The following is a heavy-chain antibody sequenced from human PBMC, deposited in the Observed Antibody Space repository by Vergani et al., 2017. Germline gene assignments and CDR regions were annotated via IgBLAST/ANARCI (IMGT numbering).Heavy chain of an antibody. J-gene: IGHJ4*02. CDR2: INRDGSEK. CDR1: GFTFSKYW. V-gene: IGHV3-7*01. D-gene: IGHD2/OR15-2a*01. Sequence: DVQLVQSGGGLIQPGGSLRLSCVVSGFTFSKYWMSWVRQAPGKGLEWVANINRDGSEKNSGDSVRGRLTISRDNAKNSVCLQMNSLRGEDTAVYYCASHEYGGDAYWGQGTLVTVSS. CDR3: ASHEYGGDAY.